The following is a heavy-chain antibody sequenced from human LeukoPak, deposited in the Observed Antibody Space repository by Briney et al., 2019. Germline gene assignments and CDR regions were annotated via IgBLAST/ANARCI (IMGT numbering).Heavy chain of an antibody. CDR3: VRARAGGLDY. CDR2: LSFDGAHK. Sequence: GGSLRLSCAASGFTFRHYAVHWVRQAPGRGLEWVAVLSFDGAHKYYAESVKGRFTISRDNSNNTLFLQMDSLRIEDTALCYCVRARAGGLDYWGQGTLVTVSS. D-gene: IGHD3-16*01. J-gene: IGHJ4*02. V-gene: IGHV3-30*04. CDR1: GFTFRHYA.